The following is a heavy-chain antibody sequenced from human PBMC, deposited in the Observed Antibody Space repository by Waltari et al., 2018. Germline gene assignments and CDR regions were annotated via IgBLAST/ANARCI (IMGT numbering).Heavy chain of an antibody. D-gene: IGHD3-9*01. J-gene: IGHJ6*02. CDR1: EVTLSTYG. Sequence: QARLVESGGGVVHPGKTLRLSCLGSEVTLSTYGMHWVRQAPGKGLEWVAVVSYDGRKEYYADSLKGRFTISRDNSKSTLYLEMNGLTVEDTATYYCAKSHLLYFDWWGGMDVWGQGTTVTVSS. V-gene: IGHV3-30*18. CDR3: AKSHLLYFDWWGGMDV. CDR2: VSYDGRKE.